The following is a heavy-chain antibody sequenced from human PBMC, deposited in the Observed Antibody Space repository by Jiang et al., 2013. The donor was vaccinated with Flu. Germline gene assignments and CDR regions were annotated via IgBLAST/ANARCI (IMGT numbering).Heavy chain of an antibody. J-gene: IGHJ4*02. CDR2: IYSNGNS. CDR1: GASIRSSPYY. D-gene: IGHD6-19*01. V-gene: IGHV4-39*01. CDR3: ASLRPAYTSGWLGRGDDY. Sequence: LLKPSETLSLSCTVSGASIRSSPYYWGWVRQSPGKGLEWIGSIYSNGNSHYKSSLKSRITISVDTSTNELSLKLRSVTAEDTAVYYCASLRPAYTSGWLGRGDDYWGQGILVVVSS.